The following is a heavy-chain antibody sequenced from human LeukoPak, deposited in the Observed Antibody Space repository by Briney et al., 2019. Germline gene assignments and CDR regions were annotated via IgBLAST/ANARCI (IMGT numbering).Heavy chain of an antibody. CDR3: AKGGVKQLGNWFDP. J-gene: IGHJ5*02. Sequence: GGSLRLSCAASGFTFSSYGMHWVRQAPGKGLEWVAFIRYDGSNKYYADSVKGRFTISRDNSKNTLYLQMNSLRAEDTAVYYCAKGGVKQLGNWFDPWGQGTLVTVSS. D-gene: IGHD6-6*01. CDR1: GFTFSSYG. CDR2: IRYDGSNK. V-gene: IGHV3-30*02.